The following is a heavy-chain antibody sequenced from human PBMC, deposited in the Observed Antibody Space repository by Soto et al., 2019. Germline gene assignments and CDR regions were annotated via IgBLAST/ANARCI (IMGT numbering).Heavy chain of an antibody. V-gene: IGHV3-33*01. J-gene: IGHJ4*02. Sequence: QVQLVESGGGVVQPGRSLRLSCAASGFTFSSYPMHWVRQAPGKGPEWVAVIWYDGRIEDYVDSVKGRFTISRDNSKTTLYLQMPSLRAEDTAVYYCPTDRIYCSGGSCSSTFDYWGQGTLVTVSS. CDR2: IWYDGRIE. CDR3: PTDRIYCSGGSCSSTFDY. D-gene: IGHD2-15*01. CDR1: GFTFSSYP.